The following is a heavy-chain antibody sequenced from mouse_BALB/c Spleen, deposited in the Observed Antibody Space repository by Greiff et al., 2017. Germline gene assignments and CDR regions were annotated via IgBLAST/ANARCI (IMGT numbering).Heavy chain of an antibody. V-gene: IGHV14-3*02. Sequence: EVKLQQSGAELVKPGASVKLSCTASGFNIKDTYMHWVKQRPEQGLEWIGRIDPANGNTKYDPKFQGKATITADTSSNTAYLQLSSLTSEDTAVYYCGYAGAMDYWGQGTSVTVSS. J-gene: IGHJ4*01. CDR1: GFNIKDTY. D-gene: IGHD2-12*01. CDR3: GYAGAMDY. CDR2: IDPANGNT.